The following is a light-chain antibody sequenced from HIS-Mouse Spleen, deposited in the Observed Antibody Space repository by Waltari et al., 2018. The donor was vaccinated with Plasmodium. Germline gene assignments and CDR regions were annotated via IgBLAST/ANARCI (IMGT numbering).Light chain of an antibody. CDR2: AAS. J-gene: IGKJ1*01. CDR1: QSISSY. CDR3: QQSYSTWT. Sequence: DIQMTQSPSSLSASVGDRVTITCRASQSISSYLNWYQQKPGKAPNLLIYAASSLQSGVPSRFSGSGSGTDFTLTISSLQPEDFATYYCQQSYSTWTFGQGIKVEIK. V-gene: IGKV1-39*01.